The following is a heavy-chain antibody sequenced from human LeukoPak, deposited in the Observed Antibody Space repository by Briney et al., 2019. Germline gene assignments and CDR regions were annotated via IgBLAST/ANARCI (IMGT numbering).Heavy chain of an antibody. CDR3: ARTYYDFWSGYYRDY. CDR1: GGSISSGSYY. V-gene: IGHV4-61*02. CDR2: IYTSGST. J-gene: IGHJ4*02. Sequence: SQTLSLTCTVSGGSISSGSYYWSWIRQPAGKGLEWIGRIYTSGSTNYNPSLKSRVTISVDTFKNQFSLKLSSVTAADTAVYYCARTYYDFWSGYYRDYWGQGTLVTVSS. D-gene: IGHD3-3*01.